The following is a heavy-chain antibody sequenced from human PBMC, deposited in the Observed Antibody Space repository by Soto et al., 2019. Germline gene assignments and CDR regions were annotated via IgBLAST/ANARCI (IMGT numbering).Heavy chain of an antibody. CDR1: GFTFRSYV. V-gene: IGHV3-33*05. J-gene: IGHJ1*01. D-gene: IGHD3-16*01. CDR3: ARWGTTGGLDV. Sequence: QVQLVESGGGVVQPGTSLRLSCVGSGFTFRSYVIHWVRQAPGKGLEWVALTSYDGSNKDYGDSVKGRFTISRDNSRNTVDLQMASLRREDTALYSCARWGTTGGLDVWGQGTLVSVSS. CDR2: TSYDGSNK.